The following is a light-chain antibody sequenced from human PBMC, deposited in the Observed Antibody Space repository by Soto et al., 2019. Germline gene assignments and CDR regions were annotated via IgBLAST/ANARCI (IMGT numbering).Light chain of an antibody. CDR1: SSDVGGYDY. CDR2: EVN. V-gene: IGLV2-14*01. Sequence: GSPGQSVTISCTGASSDVGGYDYVSWYQQHPGKAPKLILYEVNNRPSGVSNHFSGSKSGNTASLIISGLQADDEADYYCSSYSTTSTLVFGSGTKLTVL. J-gene: IGLJ1*01. CDR3: SSYSTTSTLV.